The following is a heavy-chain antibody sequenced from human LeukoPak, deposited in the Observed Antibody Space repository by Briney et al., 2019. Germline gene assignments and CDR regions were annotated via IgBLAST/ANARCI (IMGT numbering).Heavy chain of an antibody. CDR3: ARLRILVGATKDSR. J-gene: IGHJ4*02. CDR2: IYYSGST. V-gene: IGHV4-39*01. CDR1: GGSISSSSYY. Sequence: SETLSLTCTVSGGSISSSSYYWGWIRQPPGKGLEWIGSIYYSGSTYYNPSLESRVTISVDTSKNQFSLKLSSVTAADTAVYYCARLRILVGATKDSRWGQGTLVTVSS. D-gene: IGHD1-26*01.